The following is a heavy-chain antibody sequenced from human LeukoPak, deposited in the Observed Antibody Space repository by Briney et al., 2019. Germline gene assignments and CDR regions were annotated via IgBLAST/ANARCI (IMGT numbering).Heavy chain of an antibody. D-gene: IGHD3-10*01. J-gene: IGHJ4*02. CDR2: INPNSGGT. CDR3: ARGEGARGARGY. Sequence: ASVKVSCKASGYTFTGYYMHWVRQAPGQGLEWLGWINPNSGGTNYAQKFQGRVTMTRDTSISKDYMELSRLRSDDTAVYYCARGEGARGARGYWGQGTLVTVSS. CDR1: GYTFTGYY. V-gene: IGHV1-2*02.